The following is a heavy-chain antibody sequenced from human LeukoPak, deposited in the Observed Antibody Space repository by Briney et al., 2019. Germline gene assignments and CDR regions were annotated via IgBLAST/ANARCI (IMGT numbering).Heavy chain of an antibody. V-gene: IGHV4-39*07. CDR3: ARVPTIRADWFDP. D-gene: IGHD3-3*01. CDR1: GSSISNSNHY. Sequence: SETLSLTCTVSGSSISNSNHYWGWIRQPPGKGLEWIGSISSSGSTYYNPSLKSRVTISVDTSKNQFSLKLSSVTAADTAVYYCARVPTIRADWFDPWGQGTPVTVSS. J-gene: IGHJ5*02. CDR2: ISSSGST.